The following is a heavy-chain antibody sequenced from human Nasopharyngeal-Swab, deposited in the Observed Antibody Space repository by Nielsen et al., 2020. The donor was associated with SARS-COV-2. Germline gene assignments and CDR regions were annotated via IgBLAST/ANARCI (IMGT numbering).Heavy chain of an antibody. V-gene: IGHV4-59*01. CDR3: AREAWVRFGYYYGMDV. CDR1: GSAFTRYH. D-gene: IGHD5-12*01. CDR2: IYYSGST. J-gene: IGHJ6*02. Sequence: SESLSLSCAVYGSAFTRYHWSFIRQAPGKGLEWIGYIYYSGSTNYNPSLKSRVTISVDTSKNQFSLKLSSVTAADTAVYYCAREAWVRFGYYYGMDVWGQGTTVTVSS.